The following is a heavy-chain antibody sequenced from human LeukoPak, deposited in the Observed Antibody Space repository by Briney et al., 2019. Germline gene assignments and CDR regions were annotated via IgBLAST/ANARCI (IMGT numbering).Heavy chain of an antibody. D-gene: IGHD3-22*01. CDR2: MSGSGDST. CDR1: GFTFSSNA. J-gene: IGHJ4*02. CDR3: AKPRPNYYDSSGFYSYFDY. Sequence: PGGSLRLSCTASGFTFSSNAMSSVRHAPGEWLERVSAMSGSGDSTYYADSVKGRFTISRDNSKNTLYLQMNSLRAEDTAVYYCAKPRPNYYDSSGFYSYFDYWGQGTLVTVSS. V-gene: IGHV3-23*01.